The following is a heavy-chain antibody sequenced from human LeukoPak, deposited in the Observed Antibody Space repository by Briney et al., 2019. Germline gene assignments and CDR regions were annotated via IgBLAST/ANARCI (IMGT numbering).Heavy chain of an antibody. D-gene: IGHD2-2*01. CDR1: GYTFTSYG. Sequence: ASVKVSCKASGYTFTSYGISWVRQAPGQGLEWMGWISAYNGNTNYAQKLQGRVTMTTDTSTSTAYMELRSLRSDDTAVYYCARVSLYCSSTSCYQFDPWGQGTLVTVSS. J-gene: IGHJ5*02. V-gene: IGHV1-18*01. CDR2: ISAYNGNT. CDR3: ARVSLYCSSTSCYQFDP.